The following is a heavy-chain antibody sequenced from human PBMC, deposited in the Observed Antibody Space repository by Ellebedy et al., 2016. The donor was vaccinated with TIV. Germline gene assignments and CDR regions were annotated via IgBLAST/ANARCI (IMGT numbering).Heavy chain of an antibody. V-gene: IGHV3-21*01. CDR3: ASDTPYYYDRET. CDR2: ISSSSSYI. D-gene: IGHD3-22*01. J-gene: IGHJ5*02. CDR1: GFTFSSYS. Sequence: GGSLRLXXAASGFTFSSYSMNWVRQAPGKGLEWVSSISSSSSYIYYADSVKGRFTISRDNAKNSLYLQMNSLRAEDTAVYYCASDTPYYYDRETWGQGTLVTVSS.